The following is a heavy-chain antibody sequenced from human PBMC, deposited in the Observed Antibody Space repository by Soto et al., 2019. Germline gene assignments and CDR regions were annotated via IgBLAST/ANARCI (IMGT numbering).Heavy chain of an antibody. Sequence: PGGSLRLSCEASGFTLSTYWMHWVRQVPGKGLVWVSRIKTDGTTTTYADSVKGRFTISRDNAKNTLHLQMNSLRAEDTAVYYCARQKLWFGELYDYWGQGTLVTVSS. CDR2: IKTDGTTT. CDR3: ARQKLWFGELYDY. D-gene: IGHD3-10*01. J-gene: IGHJ4*02. CDR1: GFTLSTYW. V-gene: IGHV3-74*03.